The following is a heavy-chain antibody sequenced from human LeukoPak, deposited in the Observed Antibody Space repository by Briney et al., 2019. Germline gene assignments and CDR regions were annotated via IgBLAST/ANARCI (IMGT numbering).Heavy chain of an antibody. V-gene: IGHV3-48*04. CDR2: ISSSGSTI. Sequence: GGTLRLSCAASGFTFSSYGMSWVRQAPGKGLEWVSYISSSGSTIYYADSVKGRFTISRDNAKNSLYLQMNSLRAEDTAVYYCARHRGYNWFDPWGQGTLVTVSS. J-gene: IGHJ5*02. CDR1: GFTFSSYG. CDR3: ARHRGYNWFDP.